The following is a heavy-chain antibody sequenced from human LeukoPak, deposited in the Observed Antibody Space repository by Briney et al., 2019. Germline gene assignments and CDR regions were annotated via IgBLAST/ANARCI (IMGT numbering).Heavy chain of an antibody. CDR2: IYYSGST. V-gene: IGHV4-59*01. Sequence: SETLSLTCTVSGGSISSYYWSWIRQPAGKGLEWIGYIYYSGSTNYNPSLKSRVTISVDTSKNQFSLKLSSVTAADTAVYYCARYGDCASGMDVWGKGTTVTVSS. CDR1: GGSISSYY. CDR3: ARYGDCASGMDV. D-gene: IGHD4-17*01. J-gene: IGHJ6*04.